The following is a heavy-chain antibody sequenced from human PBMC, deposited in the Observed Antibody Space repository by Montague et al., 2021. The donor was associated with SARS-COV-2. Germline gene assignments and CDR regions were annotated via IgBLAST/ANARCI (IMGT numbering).Heavy chain of an antibody. CDR3: ARDLGAVVVAAIKYYYYGMDV. J-gene: IGHJ6*02. D-gene: IGHD2-15*01. Sequence: SLRLSCAASGFTFSSYWMSWVRQAPGKGLEWVANIKQDGSEKYYVDSVKGRFTISRDNAKNSLYLQMNSLRAEDTAVCYCARDLGAVVVAAIKYYYYGMDVWGQGTTVTVSS. CDR2: IKQDGSEK. V-gene: IGHV3-7*03. CDR1: GFTFSSYW.